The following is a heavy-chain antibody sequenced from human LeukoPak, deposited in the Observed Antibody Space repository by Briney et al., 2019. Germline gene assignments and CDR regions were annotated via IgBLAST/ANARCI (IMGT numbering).Heavy chain of an antibody. D-gene: IGHD3-22*01. CDR3: AKDLVYDSSGYYTPGAFDI. V-gene: IGHV3-23*01. CDR1: GGSISSYY. Sequence: PSETLSLTCTVSGGSISSYYWSWIRQAPGKGLEWVSAISGSGGSTYYADSVKGRFTISRDNSKNTLYLQMNSLRAEDTAVYYCAKDLVYDSSGYYTPGAFDIWGQGTMVTVSS. J-gene: IGHJ3*02. CDR2: ISGSGGST.